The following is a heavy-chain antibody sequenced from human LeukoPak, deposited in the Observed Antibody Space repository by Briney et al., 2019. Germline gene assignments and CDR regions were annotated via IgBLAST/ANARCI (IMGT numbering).Heavy chain of an antibody. CDR3: AREYGSANRNWFDP. V-gene: IGHV1-8*01. Sequence: ASVKVSCKASGYTFTSYDINWVRQATGQGLEWMGWMNPNSGNTGYAQKFQGRVTMTRNTSISTAYKELSSLRSEDTAVYYCAREYGSANRNWFDPWGQGTLVTVSS. J-gene: IGHJ5*02. CDR1: GYTFTSYD. CDR2: MNPNSGNT. D-gene: IGHD3-10*01.